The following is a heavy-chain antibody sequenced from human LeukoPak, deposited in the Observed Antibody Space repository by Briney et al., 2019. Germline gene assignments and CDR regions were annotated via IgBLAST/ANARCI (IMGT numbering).Heavy chain of an antibody. CDR1: GFTFSSYG. D-gene: IGHD3-22*01. CDR2: ISGSGGST. Sequence: GGSLRLSCAASGFTFSSYGMSWVRQAPGKGLEWVSVISGSGGSTYYADSVKGRFTISRDNPKNTLSLQMNSLRVEDTAVYYCMSDLYYSDTITYYQFDYWGQGALVTVSS. CDR3: MSDLYYSDTITYYQFDY. V-gene: IGHV3-23*01. J-gene: IGHJ4*02.